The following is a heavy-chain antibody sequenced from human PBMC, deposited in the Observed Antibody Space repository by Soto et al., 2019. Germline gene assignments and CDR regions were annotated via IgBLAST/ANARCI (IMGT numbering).Heavy chain of an antibody. CDR1: GGSFRSHA. V-gene: IGHV1-69*02. CDR3: SVGEHDAYRSPRDEAVDI. Sequence: QIQLVQSGAEVKKPGSSVRVSCKASGGSFRSHAVTWVRQAPGQGLEWMGRIIPILDETKFAQKFQDRVTMTADKSTSTVYMDLSSMKSQATAMYLCSVGEHDAYRSPRDEAVDIWGQGTKVTVSS. J-gene: IGHJ3*02. CDR2: IIPILDET. D-gene: IGHD2-2*01.